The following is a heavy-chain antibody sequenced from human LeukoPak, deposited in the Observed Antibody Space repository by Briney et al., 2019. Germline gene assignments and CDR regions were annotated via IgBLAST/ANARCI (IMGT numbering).Heavy chain of an antibody. CDR2: INHSGST. D-gene: IGHD3-10*02. J-gene: IGHJ5*02. CDR3: ARSLGVAPGVRWFDP. V-gene: IGHV4-34*01. CDR1: GGSFSGYY. Sequence: PSETLSLTCAVYGGSFSGYYWSWIRQPPGKGLEWIGEINHSGSTYYNPSLKSRVTISVDTSKNQFSLKLSSVTAADTAVYYCARSLGVAPGVRWFDPWGLGSLVTVFS.